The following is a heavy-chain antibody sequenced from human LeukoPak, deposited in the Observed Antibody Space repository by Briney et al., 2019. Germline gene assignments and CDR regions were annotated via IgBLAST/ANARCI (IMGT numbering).Heavy chain of an antibody. D-gene: IGHD2-2*01. CDR3: ARPPGYCSSTSCSY. V-gene: IGHV4-39*01. Sequence: PSETLSLTCTVSGGSISSSSYYWGWIRQPPGKGLEWIGSIYYSGSTYYNPSLKSRVTISVDTSKNQFSLKLSSVAAADTAVYYCARPPGYCSSTSCSYWGQGTLVTVSS. J-gene: IGHJ4*02. CDR2: IYYSGST. CDR1: GGSISSSSYY.